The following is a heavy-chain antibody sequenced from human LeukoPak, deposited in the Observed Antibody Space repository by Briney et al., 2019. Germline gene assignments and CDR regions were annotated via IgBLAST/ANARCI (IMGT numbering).Heavy chain of an antibody. CDR3: ARGSTEFDY. V-gene: IGHV3-53*01. Sequence: PGGSLRLSCATSGFTFSNAWMNWVRQAPGKGLEWVSVIYSGGSTYYADSMKGRFTISRDNSKNTLYLQMNSLRAEDTAVYYCARGSTEFDYWGQGTLVTVSS. CDR1: GFTFSNAW. J-gene: IGHJ4*02. CDR2: IYSGGST.